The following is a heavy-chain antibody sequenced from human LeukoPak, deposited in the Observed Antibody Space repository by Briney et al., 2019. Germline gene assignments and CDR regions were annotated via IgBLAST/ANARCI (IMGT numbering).Heavy chain of an antibody. CDR3: ARDISGDYELGPFDY. CDR2: ISGYSGNT. CDR1: GYTFTSYG. D-gene: IGHD3-22*01. Sequence: ASVKVSSKASGYTFTSYGISWVRQAPGQGLEWMGWISGYSGNTNYAQKIQGRVTMTTDTSTSTAYMELRSLRSDDTAVYYCARDISGDYELGPFDYWGQGTLVTVSS. V-gene: IGHV1-18*01. J-gene: IGHJ4*02.